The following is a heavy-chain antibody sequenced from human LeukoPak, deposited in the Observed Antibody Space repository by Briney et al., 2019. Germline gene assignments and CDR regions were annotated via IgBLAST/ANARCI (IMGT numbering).Heavy chain of an antibody. D-gene: IGHD3-9*01. Sequence: GGSLRLSCAASGFTFSSYGMHWVRQAPGKGLEWVAVISYDGSNKYYADSVKGRFTISRDNSKNTLYLQINGLRAEDTAVYYCATTSDYDILTGRLDYWGQGTLVTVSS. CDR3: ATTSDYDILTGRLDY. CDR2: ISYDGSNK. J-gene: IGHJ4*02. CDR1: GFTFSSYG. V-gene: IGHV3-30*03.